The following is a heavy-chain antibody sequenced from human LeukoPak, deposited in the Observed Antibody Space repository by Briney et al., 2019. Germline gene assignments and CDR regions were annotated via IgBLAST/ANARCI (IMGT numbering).Heavy chain of an antibody. V-gene: IGHV3-33*01. CDR1: GFTFSSYG. CDR2: IWCDGSNK. CDR3: ARVGVGFYWYFDL. D-gene: IGHD3-10*01. Sequence: GGSLGLSRAASGFTFSSYGMHWVRQAPGKGLEWVAVIWCDGSNKYYADSVKGRFTISRDNSKNTLYLQMNSLRAEDTAVYYCARVGVGFYWYFDLWGRGTLVTVSS. J-gene: IGHJ2*01.